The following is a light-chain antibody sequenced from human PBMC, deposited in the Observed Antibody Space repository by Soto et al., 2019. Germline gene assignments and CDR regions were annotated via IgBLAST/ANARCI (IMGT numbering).Light chain of an antibody. Sequence: SYELTQPPSVSVTPGQTARIPCGGNDIGTKSVHWYQQKPDQSPVLVVYDDSDRPLGIPERFSGSNSGNAATLTISRVEAGDEADYYCHLWDNTSDQPVFGGGTKVTVL. V-gene: IGLV3-21*02. J-gene: IGLJ2*01. CDR1: DIGTKS. CDR2: DDS. CDR3: HLWDNTSDQPV.